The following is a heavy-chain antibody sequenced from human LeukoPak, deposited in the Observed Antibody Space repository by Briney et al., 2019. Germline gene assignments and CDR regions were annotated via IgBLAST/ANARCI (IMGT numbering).Heavy chain of an antibody. Sequence: GGSLRLSCAASGFTFSNYVMSWVRQAPGKGPEWVSAISGSGYSTNYSDSVEGRFTISRDNSKNTLYLQINSLRAEDTAVYYCVKAPVWGQGTTVTVSS. CDR3: VKAPV. V-gene: IGHV3-23*01. J-gene: IGHJ6*02. CDR1: GFTFSNYV. CDR2: ISGSGYST.